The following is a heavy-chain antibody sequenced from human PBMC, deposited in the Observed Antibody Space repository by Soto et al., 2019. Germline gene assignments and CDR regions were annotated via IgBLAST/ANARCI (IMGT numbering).Heavy chain of an antibody. CDR2: IKSNTDGGTT. CDR3: SEEQIEVAGIDY. CDR1: GFTFSNAW. V-gene: IGHV3-15*01. D-gene: IGHD6-19*01. J-gene: IGHJ4*02. Sequence: EVQLVESGGGLVKPGGSLRLSCAASGFTFSNAWMSWVRQAPGQELEWVGRIKSNTDGGTTDYASPVKGRFTISRDDSNNTLYGQMYGLTAAETVGYYWSEEQIEVAGIDYWGKGTVVTFSS.